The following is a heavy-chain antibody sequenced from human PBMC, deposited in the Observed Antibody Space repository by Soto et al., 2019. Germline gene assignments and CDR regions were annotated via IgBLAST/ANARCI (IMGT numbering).Heavy chain of an antibody. J-gene: IGHJ4*02. CDR1: GGSFSGYY. D-gene: IGHD5-12*01. CDR3: ARKRDSGYDRYDVYFDY. Sequence: TSETLSLTCAVYGGSFSGYYWSWIRQPPGKGLEWIGEINHSGSTNYNPSLKSRVTISVDTSKNQFSLKLSSVTAADTAVYYCARKRDSGYDRYDVYFDYWGQGTLVTVSS. V-gene: IGHV4-34*01. CDR2: INHSGST.